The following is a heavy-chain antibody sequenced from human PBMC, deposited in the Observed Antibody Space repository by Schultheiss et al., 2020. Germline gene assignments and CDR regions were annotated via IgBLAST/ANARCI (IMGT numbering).Heavy chain of an antibody. D-gene: IGHD2-2*01. J-gene: IGHJ5*02. CDR1: GFTFTNYP. V-gene: IGHV3-48*01. CDR3: ARDQWYCSSTTCYGGFDP. Sequence: GGSLRLSCAASGFTFTNYPMNWVRQAPGKGLEWVSYISSSSSTIYYADSVKGRFTISRDNAKNSLYLQMNSLRAEDTAVYYCARDQWYCSSTTCYGGFDPWGQGTLVTVSS. CDR2: ISSSSSTI.